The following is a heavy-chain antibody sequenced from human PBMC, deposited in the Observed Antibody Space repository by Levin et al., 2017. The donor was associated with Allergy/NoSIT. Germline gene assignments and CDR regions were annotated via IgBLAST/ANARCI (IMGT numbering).Heavy chain of an antibody. CDR2: ISSSSSYT. CDR1: GFTFSDYY. J-gene: IGHJ5*02. Sequence: GGSLRLSCAASGFTFSDYYMSWIRQAPGKGLEWVSHISSSSSYTNYADSVKGRFTISRDNAENSLYLQMNSLRAEDTAVFYCARGPRDSYGLFVPPSYVDPCGQGTLVTVSS. V-gene: IGHV3-11*05. CDR3: ARGPRDSYGLFVPPSYVDP. D-gene: IGHD5-18*01.